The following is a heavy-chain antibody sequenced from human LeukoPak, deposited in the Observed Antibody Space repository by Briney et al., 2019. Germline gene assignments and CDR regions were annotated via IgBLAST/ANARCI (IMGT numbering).Heavy chain of an antibody. CDR3: ARPIVSYQLRDASNI. CDR2: IHPLDSDT. Sequence: GESLKISCKVSGYDFPNYWIAWVRQMPGKGLEWMGIIHPLDSDTRYSPSFQGQVTISADKAINTTFLQWASLKASDTAIYFCARPIVSYQLRDASNIWGQGTMVTVSS. V-gene: IGHV5-51*01. D-gene: IGHD2-2*01. CDR1: GYDFPNYW. J-gene: IGHJ3*02.